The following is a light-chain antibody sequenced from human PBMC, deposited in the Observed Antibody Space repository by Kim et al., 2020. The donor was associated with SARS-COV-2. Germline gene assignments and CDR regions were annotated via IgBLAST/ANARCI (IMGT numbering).Light chain of an antibody. CDR3: CSYAGSYTVV. V-gene: IGLV2-11*01. CDR2: DVS. Sequence: QSVTISCTGTSSDVGGYNYVSWYQQHPGKAPKLMIYDVSKRPSGVPDRFSGSKSDNTASLTISGLQAEDEADYYCCSYAGSYTVVFGGGTQLTVL. CDR1: SSDVGGYNY. J-gene: IGLJ2*01.